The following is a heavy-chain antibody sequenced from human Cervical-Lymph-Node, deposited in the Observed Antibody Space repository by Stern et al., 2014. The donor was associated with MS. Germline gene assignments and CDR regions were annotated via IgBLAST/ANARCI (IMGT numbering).Heavy chain of an antibody. CDR2: INHSGST. CDR3: ARRGYSGYGPTPGAFDI. V-gene: IGHV4-34*01. D-gene: IGHD5-12*01. J-gene: IGHJ3*02. Sequence: QVQLQQWGAGLLKPSETLSLTCAVYGGSFSGYYWSWIRQPPGKGLEWIGEINHSGSTNYNPSLKSRVTISVDTSKNQFSLKLSSVTAADTAVYYCARRGYSGYGPTPGAFDIWGQGTMVTVSS. CDR1: GGSFSGYY.